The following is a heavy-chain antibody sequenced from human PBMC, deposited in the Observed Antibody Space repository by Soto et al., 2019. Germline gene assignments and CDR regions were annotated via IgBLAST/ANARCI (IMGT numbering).Heavy chain of an antibody. D-gene: IGHD6-13*01. CDR1: GFTFSRHA. CDR3: AKVSSSWYAGFFDL. Sequence: GSLRLSCTASGFTFSRHAMTWVRQAPGKGLEWVSGLSDSGGSIYYADSVKGRFTISRDNSMNTMYQKMNTLRAEDTAIYYCAKVSSSWYAGFFDLWGQGT. V-gene: IGHV3-23*01. J-gene: IGHJ4*02. CDR2: LSDSGGSI.